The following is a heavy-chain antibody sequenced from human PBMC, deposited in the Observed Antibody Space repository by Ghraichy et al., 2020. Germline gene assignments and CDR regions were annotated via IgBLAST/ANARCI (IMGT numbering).Heavy chain of an antibody. CDR1: GFTFSDYY. D-gene: IGHD2-15*01. Sequence: GGSLRLSCAASGFTFSDYYMSWIRQAPGKGLEWVSYISSSGSTIYYADSVKGRFTISRDNAKNSLYLQMNSLRAEDTAVYYCARRSPICSGGSCYYYYGMDVWGQGTTVTVSS. V-gene: IGHV3-11*01. J-gene: IGHJ6*02. CDR3: ARRSPICSGGSCYYYYGMDV. CDR2: ISSSGSTI.